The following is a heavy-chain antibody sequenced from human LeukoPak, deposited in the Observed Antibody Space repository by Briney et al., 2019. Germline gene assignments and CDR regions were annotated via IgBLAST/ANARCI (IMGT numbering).Heavy chain of an antibody. J-gene: IGHJ4*02. CDR2: INSDGSAT. D-gene: IGHD2-2*01. Sequence: GGSQRLSCAASGFIFTNYWMHWVRQAPGKGLVWVSHINSDGSATRYADSVKGRFTISRDNAMNTLYLQMNSLRGEDTAVYYCARDIVVVPAAINYYFDYWGQGTLVTVSS. V-gene: IGHV3-74*01. CDR3: ARDIVVVPAAINYYFDY. CDR1: GFIFTNYW.